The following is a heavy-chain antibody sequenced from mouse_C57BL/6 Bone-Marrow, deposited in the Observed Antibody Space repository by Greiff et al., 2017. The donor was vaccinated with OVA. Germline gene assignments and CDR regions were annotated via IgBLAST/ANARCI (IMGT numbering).Heavy chain of an antibody. CDR2: IYPRSGNT. J-gene: IGHJ1*03. CDR3: ARSHYYGRGWYFDV. D-gene: IGHD1-1*01. CDR1: GYTFTSYG. Sequence: QVQLKESGAELARPGASVKLSCKASGYTFTSYGISWVKQRTGQGLEWIGEIYPRSGNTYYNEKFKGKATLTADKSSSTAYMELRSLTSEDSAVYFCARSHYYGRGWYFDVWGTGTTVTVSS. V-gene: IGHV1-81*01.